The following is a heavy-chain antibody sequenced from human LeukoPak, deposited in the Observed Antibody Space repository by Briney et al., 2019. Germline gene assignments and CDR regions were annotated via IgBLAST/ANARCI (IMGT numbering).Heavy chain of an antibody. V-gene: IGHV3-53*01. J-gene: IGHJ4*02. D-gene: IGHD6-13*01. CDR3: ARDHAAAGGGLDY. CDR1: GLTVISNH. Sequence: PGGSLRLSCAASGLTVISNHMAWVRQAPGKGLEWVSVIYTGGITYYADSVQGRFTISRDNSKNTLYLQMNSLRDEDTALYYCARDHAAAGGGLDYWGQGTQVIVSS. CDR2: IYTGGIT.